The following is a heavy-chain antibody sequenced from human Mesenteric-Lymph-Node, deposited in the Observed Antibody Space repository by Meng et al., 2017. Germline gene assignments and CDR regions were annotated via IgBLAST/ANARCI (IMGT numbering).Heavy chain of an antibody. CDR3: ARSGSGSYYFDY. CDR2: IYYSGST. CDR1: GGPIRSGGYY. D-gene: IGHD1-26*01. V-gene: IGHV4-31*03. Sequence: QVQLQESGPGLAKPSQTLSLTSTVSGGPIRSGGYYWSWIRQYPGKGLEWIGNIYYSGSTYYNPSLKSRVTISVDTSKNQFSLKLSSVTAADTAVYYCARSGSGSYYFDYWGQGTLVTVSS. J-gene: IGHJ4*02.